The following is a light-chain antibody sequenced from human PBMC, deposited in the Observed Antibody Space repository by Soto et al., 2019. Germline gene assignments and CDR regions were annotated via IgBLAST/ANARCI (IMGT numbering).Light chain of an antibody. J-gene: IGKJ5*01. CDR1: QSVSSD. Sequence: EIVMTQSPATLSVSPAETATLSCRASQSVSSDLAWYQQKPGQAPRLVIYGASTRAIGIPARISGSGSGTEFTLTISSLQSEDFAVYYCQQYNNWLPTFGQGTRLEIK. V-gene: IGKV3-15*01. CDR2: GAS. CDR3: QQYNNWLPT.